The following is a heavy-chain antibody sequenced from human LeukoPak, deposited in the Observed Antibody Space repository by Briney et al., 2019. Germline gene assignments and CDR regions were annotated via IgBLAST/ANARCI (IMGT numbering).Heavy chain of an antibody. CDR2: ISAYNGNT. CDR3: ARVESTVVVAPPSSRNFDY. D-gene: IGHD4-23*01. CDR1: GYTFTSYG. Sequence: ASVKVSCKASGYTFTSYGISWVRQAPGQGLEWMGWISAYNGNTNYAQKLQGRVTMTTDTSTSTAYMELRSLRSDDTAVYYCARVESTVVVAPPSSRNFDYWGQGTLVTVSS. V-gene: IGHV1-18*01. J-gene: IGHJ4*02.